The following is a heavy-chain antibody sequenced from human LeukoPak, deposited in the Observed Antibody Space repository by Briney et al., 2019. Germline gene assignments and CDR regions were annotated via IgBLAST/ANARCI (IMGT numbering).Heavy chain of an antibody. V-gene: IGHV5-10-1*01. J-gene: IGHJ4*02. CDR1: GYSFTSYW. Sequence: GESLKISCKGSGYSFTSYWIGWVRQMPGKGLEWMGRIGPSDSYTNYSPSFQGHVTISADRSISTAYLRWSSLKASDTAMYYCARHLPSTYYYDSSAYPPDDYWGQGTLVTVSS. CDR2: IGPSDSYT. D-gene: IGHD3-22*01. CDR3: ARHLPSTYYYDSSAYPPDDY.